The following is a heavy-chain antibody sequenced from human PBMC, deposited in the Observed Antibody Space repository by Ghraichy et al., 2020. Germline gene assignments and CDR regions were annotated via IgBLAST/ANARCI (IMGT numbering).Heavy chain of an antibody. CDR1: GGTFSSYA. V-gene: IGHV1-69*13. Sequence: SVKVSCKASGGTFSSYAISWVRQAPGQWLEWMGGIIPIFGTANYAQKFQGRVTITADESTSTAYMELSSLRSEDTAVYYCARPGGSRFLEWLGDRYYYYYGMDVWGQGTTVTVSS. J-gene: IGHJ6*02. CDR3: ARPGGSRFLEWLGDRYYYYYGMDV. CDR2: IIPIFGTA. D-gene: IGHD3-3*01.